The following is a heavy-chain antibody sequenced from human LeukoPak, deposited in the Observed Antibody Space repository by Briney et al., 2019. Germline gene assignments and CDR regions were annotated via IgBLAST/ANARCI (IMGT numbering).Heavy chain of an antibody. V-gene: IGHV4-59*01. J-gene: IGHJ4*02. D-gene: IGHD1-1*01. CDR1: GGSISSYY. CDR2: IYYSGST. Sequence: SETLSLTCTVSGGSISSYYWSWIRQPSGKGLEWIGYIYYSGSTNYNPSLKSRVTISVDTSKNQFSLKLSSVTAADTAVYYCARGDDRFVFDYWGQGTLVTVSS. CDR3: ARGDDRFVFDY.